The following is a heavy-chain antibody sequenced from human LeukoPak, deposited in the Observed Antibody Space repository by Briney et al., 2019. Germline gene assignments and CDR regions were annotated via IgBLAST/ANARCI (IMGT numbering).Heavy chain of an antibody. CDR2: ISSGSLTI. CDR1: GFTFSSYS. V-gene: IGHV3-48*01. J-gene: IGHJ4*02. Sequence: PAGSLRLSCAASGFTFSSYSMNWVRQVTGKGLEWLSYISSGSLTIYYADSVKGRFTISGDNAKNSLYLQMNSLRAEDTAVYYCVREAITEHREFDHWGQGTLVTVSS. CDR3: VREAITEHREFDH. D-gene: IGHD1-20*01.